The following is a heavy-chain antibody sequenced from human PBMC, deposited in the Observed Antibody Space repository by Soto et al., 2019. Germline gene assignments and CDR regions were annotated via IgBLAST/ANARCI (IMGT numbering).Heavy chain of an antibody. Sequence: QVQLLQSGAEVKKPGSSVKVSCKASGYTFSNYVISWVRQAPGQGLEWMGGIVPMSATTNYVQKFQGRLTITADEPTSSAYMELSSLRSEDTAVYYCAREWVGDVGLWGQGTLVTVSS. CDR2: IVPMSATT. J-gene: IGHJ5*02. CDR3: AREWVGDVGL. D-gene: IGHD1-26*01. V-gene: IGHV1-69*01. CDR1: GYTFSNYV.